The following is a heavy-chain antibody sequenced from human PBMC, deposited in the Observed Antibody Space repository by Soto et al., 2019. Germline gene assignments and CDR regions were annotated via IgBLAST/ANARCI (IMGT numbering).Heavy chain of an antibody. CDR1: GYIFTGYY. D-gene: IGHD2-2*01. Sequence: ASVKVSCKASGYIFTGYYINWVRQAPGQGLEWMGWTNPNSGDTSYLQKFQGRVSMTTDTSINTAYMELSRVRSDDTAVYYCARPYCSSNSCHNWFDSWGQGTPVTVSS. CDR3: ARPYCSSNSCHNWFDS. J-gene: IGHJ5*01. V-gene: IGHV1-2*02. CDR2: TNPNSGDT.